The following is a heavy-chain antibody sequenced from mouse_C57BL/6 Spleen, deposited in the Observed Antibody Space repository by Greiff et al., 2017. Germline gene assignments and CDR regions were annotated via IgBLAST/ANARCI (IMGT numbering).Heavy chain of an antibody. CDR3: ARRDDGYAMDY. D-gene: IGHD2-14*01. J-gene: IGHJ4*01. CDR1: GYTFTSYW. V-gene: IGHV1-52*01. Sequence: QVQLKQPGAELVRPGSSVKLSCKASGYTFTSYWMHWVKQRPIQGLEWIGNIDPSDSETHYNQKFKDKATLTVDKSSSTAYMQLSSLTSEDSAVYYCARRDDGYAMDYWGQGTSVTVSS. CDR2: IDPSDSET.